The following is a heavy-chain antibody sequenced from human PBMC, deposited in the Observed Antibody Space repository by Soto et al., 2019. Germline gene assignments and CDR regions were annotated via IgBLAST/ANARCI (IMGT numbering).Heavy chain of an antibody. J-gene: IGHJ6*02. D-gene: IGHD1-1*01. CDR3: ARESGGTGLDV. Sequence: GGSLRLSCAASGFTFSAFEMDWVRQAPGKGLEWLSYIYNSGSTMTYADSVKGRFAISRDNAKNSLYLQMYSLRAEDTAVYYCARESGGTGLDVWGQGTTVTVSS. V-gene: IGHV3-48*03. CDR2: IYNSGSTM. CDR1: GFTFSAFE.